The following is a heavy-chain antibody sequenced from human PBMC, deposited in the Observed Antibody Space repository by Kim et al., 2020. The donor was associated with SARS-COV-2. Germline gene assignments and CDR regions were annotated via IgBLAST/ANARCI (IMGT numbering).Heavy chain of an antibody. CDR2: IYYSGRT. V-gene: IGHV4-59*08. Sequence: KGQEWMGYIYYSGRTNYNPSLKNRDTITEDTSENQFSLKLSCGTAADAAVYYCARAYYDNSGYYGYFDYGGQGTLVTVSS. J-gene: IGHJ4*02. D-gene: IGHD3-22*01. CDR3: ARAYYDNSGYYGYFDY.